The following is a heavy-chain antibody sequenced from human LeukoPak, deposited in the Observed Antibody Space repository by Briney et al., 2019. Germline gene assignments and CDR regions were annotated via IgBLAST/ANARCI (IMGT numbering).Heavy chain of an antibody. Sequence: GASVKVSCKVSGYTLTELSMHWVRQAPGKGLEWMGGFDPEDGETIYAQKFQGRVTMTTDTSTSTAYMELRSLRSDDTAVYYCARGCYVISQAPGCYYMDVWGKGTTVTVSS. CDR3: ARGCYVISQAPGCYYMDV. CDR1: GYTLTELS. V-gene: IGHV1-24*01. D-gene: IGHD4/OR15-4a*01. CDR2: FDPEDGET. J-gene: IGHJ6*03.